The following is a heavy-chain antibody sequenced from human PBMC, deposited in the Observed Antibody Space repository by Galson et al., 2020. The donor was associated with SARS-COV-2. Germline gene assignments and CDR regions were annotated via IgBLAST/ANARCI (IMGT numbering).Heavy chain of an antibody. V-gene: IGHV3-21*01. D-gene: IGHD1-26*01. CDR3: ARDLTVGASDAFDI. Sequence: AGGSLRLSCAASGFTFSSYSMNWVRQAPGKGLEWVSSISSSSSYIYYADSVKGRFTISRDNAKNSLYLQMNSLRAEDTAVYYCARDLTVGASDAFDIWGQGTMVTVSS. CDR1: GFTFSSYS. J-gene: IGHJ3*02. CDR2: ISSSSSYI.